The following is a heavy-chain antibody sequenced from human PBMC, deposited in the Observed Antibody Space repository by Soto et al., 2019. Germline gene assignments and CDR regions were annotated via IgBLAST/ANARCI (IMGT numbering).Heavy chain of an antibody. V-gene: IGHV3-64*04. J-gene: IGHJ4*02. CDR1: GFTFSRHA. CDR3: ARGGVPAAMSY. CDR2: ISSNGGST. Sequence: QPGGSLRLSCSASGFTFSRHAMHWVRQAPGKGLEYVSAISSNGGSTYYADSVKGRFTISRDNAKNTLYLQMNSLRAEDTAVYYCARGGVPAAMSYWGQGTLVTVSS. D-gene: IGHD2-2*01.